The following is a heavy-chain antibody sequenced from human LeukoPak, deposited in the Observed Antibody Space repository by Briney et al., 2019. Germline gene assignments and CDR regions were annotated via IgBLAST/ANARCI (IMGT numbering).Heavy chain of an antibody. D-gene: IGHD3-22*01. CDR2: ISGSGGST. CDR3: AKISGYYPSDY. CDR1: GFTFSSYA. J-gene: IGHJ4*02. V-gene: IGHV3-23*01. Sequence: GGSLRLSCAASGFTFSSYAMSWVRRAPGMGLEWVSAISGSGGSTYYADSVKGRFTISRDNSKNTLFLQMNSLRAEDTAVYYCAKISGYYPSDYWGQGTLVTVSS.